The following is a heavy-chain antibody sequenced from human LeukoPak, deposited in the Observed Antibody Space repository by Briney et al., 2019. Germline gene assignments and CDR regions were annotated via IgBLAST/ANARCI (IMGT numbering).Heavy chain of an antibody. D-gene: IGHD3-22*01. V-gene: IGHV3-7*01. Sequence: GGSLRLSCAASGFTFSAYWMTWVRQAPGKGLEWVANIQENGNAKYYVDSVKGRFTISRDNAKNSLYLQMNSLRAEDTAVYYCARQWLFGYWGQGTLVTVSS. J-gene: IGHJ4*02. CDR3: ARQWLFGY. CDR2: IQENGNAK. CDR1: GFTFSAYW.